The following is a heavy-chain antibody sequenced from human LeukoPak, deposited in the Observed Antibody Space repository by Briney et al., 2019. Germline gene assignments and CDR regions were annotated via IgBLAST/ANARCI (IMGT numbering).Heavy chain of an antibody. CDR1: GFTFSSYA. CDR2: INGGAYST. J-gene: IGHJ3*02. D-gene: IGHD3-22*01. CDR3: ARNSSGFKLGDAFDI. Sequence: GGSLRLSCAASGFTFSSYATTWVRQAPGKGLEWISAINGGAYSTSYADSVKGRFTISRDNSKNTLYLQMNSLRAEDTAVYYCARNSSGFKLGDAFDIWGQGTMVTVSS. V-gene: IGHV3-23*01.